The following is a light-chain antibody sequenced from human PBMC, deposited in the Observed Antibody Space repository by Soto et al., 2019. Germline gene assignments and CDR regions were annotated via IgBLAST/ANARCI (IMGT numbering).Light chain of an antibody. J-gene: IGKJ5*01. CDR3: QQYGSSSIT. V-gene: IGKV3-20*01. CDR1: QSVSSSY. Sequence: EIVLTESPGTLSLSQGERATISCRASQSVSSSYLAWYQQKPGQAPRLLIYGASSRATGIPDRFSGSGSGTDFTLTISRLEPEDFAVYYCQQYGSSSITFGQGTRLEIK. CDR2: GAS.